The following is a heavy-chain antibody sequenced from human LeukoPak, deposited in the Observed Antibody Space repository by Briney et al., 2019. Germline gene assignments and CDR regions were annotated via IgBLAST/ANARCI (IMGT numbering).Heavy chain of an antibody. Sequence: GRSLRLSCAASGFTFSSYAFHWVRQAPGKGLEWVAVISSGGRNEYYADSVKGRFTVSRDNSKNTLYLHMNSLRAEDTAVYYCARGGNRDTNSWYLDYWGQGTLVTVSS. CDR2: ISSGGRNE. CDR1: GFTFSSYA. V-gene: IGHV3-30*04. J-gene: IGHJ4*02. D-gene: IGHD6-13*01. CDR3: ARGGNRDTNSWYLDY.